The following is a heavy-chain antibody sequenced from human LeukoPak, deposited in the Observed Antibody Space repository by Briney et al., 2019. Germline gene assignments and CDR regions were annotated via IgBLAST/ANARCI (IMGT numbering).Heavy chain of an antibody. Sequence: PGGSLRLSCTTYGFAFSNYAMNWVRQAPGKGPEWVSGISGFNTYYADSVKGRFTVFRDNSKNVLYLQMDRLRAEDTAVYSCAKDVCTSPRCLLYFDSWGQGTLVTVSS. CDR3: AKDVCTSPRCLLYFDS. J-gene: IGHJ4*02. D-gene: IGHD2-8*01. CDR2: ISGFNT. CDR1: GFAFSNYA. V-gene: IGHV3-23*01.